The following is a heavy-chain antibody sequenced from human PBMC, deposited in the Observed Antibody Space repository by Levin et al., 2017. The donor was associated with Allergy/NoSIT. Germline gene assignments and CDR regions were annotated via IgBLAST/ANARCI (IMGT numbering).Heavy chain of an antibody. CDR1: GFTVSSHY. CDR2: IYSGGST. J-gene: IGHJ4*02. V-gene: IGHV3-53*01. D-gene: IGHD3-16*02. Sequence: GESLKISCAASGFTVSSHYMSWVRQAPGKGLEWVSVIYSGGSTYYADSVKGRFTISRDNSKNTLYLQMNSLRAEDTAVYYCAGEERLGELSLHIDYWGQGTLVTVSS. CDR3: AGEERLGELSLHIDY.